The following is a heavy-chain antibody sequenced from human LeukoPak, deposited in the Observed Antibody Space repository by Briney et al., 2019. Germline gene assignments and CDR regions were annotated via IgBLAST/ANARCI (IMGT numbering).Heavy chain of an antibody. V-gene: IGHV2-5*01. J-gene: IGHJ4*02. CDR1: GFSLSTSGVG. CDR3: AHKGGPYDFWSGYYPYYFDY. Sequence: SGPTLVNPTQTLTLTCTFSGFSLSTSGVGVGWIRQPPGKALEWLALIYWNDDKRYSPSLKSRLTITKDTSKNQVVLTMTNMDPVDTATYYCAHKGGPYDFWSGYYPYYFDYWGQGTLVTVSS. CDR2: IYWNDDK. D-gene: IGHD3-3*01.